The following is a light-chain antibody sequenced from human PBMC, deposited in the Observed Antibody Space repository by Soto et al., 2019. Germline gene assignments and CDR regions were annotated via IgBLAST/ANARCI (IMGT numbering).Light chain of an antibody. V-gene: IGLV2-14*01. CDR2: DVS. CDR3: SSYTGGSTYV. CDR1: SSDIGGYKY. Sequence: QSMLDQPGSVYGSPVDSSSSSCTGTSSDIGGYKYVSWYQQHPGKAPKLMIYDVSNRPSGVSNRFSGSKSGNTATLTISGLQGEDEAEYYCSSYTGGSTYVFGTGTKVTVL. J-gene: IGLJ1*01.